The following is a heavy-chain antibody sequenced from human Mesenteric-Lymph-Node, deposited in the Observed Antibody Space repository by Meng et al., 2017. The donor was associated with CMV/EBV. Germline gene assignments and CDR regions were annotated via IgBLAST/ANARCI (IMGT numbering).Heavy chain of an antibody. CDR1: GGSFSGYY. D-gene: IGHD3-3*01. CDR2: IYYSGTT. CDR3: ARIDSPIFGVPQEQYYHGLDV. J-gene: IGHJ6*02. V-gene: IGHV4-59*01. Sequence: SETLSLTCAVYGGSFSGYYWSWVRQPPGKGLEWIGYIYYSGTTKYNPSLQSRVTISVDTSKKQFSLKLTSVTAADTAVYYCARIDSPIFGVPQEQYYHGLDVWGQGTTVTVSS.